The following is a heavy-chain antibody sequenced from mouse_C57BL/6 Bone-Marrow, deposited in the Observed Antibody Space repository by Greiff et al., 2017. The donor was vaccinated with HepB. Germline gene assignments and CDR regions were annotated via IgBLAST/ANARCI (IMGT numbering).Heavy chain of an antibody. J-gene: IGHJ3*01. CDR1: GFSLTSYG. CDR2: IWGDGST. CDR3: AAIQLRAWFAY. V-gene: IGHV2-3*01. D-gene: IGHD3-2*02. Sequence: QVQLKESGPGLVAPSQCLSITCTVSGFSLTSYGVSWVRQPPGKGLEWLGVIWGDGSTNYHSALISRLSISKDNSKSQLFFILNSLQTDDTATYYCAAIQLRAWFAYWGQGTLVTVSA.